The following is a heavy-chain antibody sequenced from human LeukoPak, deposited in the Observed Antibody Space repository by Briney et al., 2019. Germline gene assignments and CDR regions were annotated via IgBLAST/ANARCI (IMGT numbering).Heavy chain of an antibody. Sequence: SGPTLVNPTQTLTLTCTFSGFSLSTRGVGVGWIRQPPGKALEWLALIYWDDDKRYSPSLKSRFTITKDTSKNQVVLIMTNMDPVDTATYYCAHKTNVYSNYFDYWGQGTLVTVSS. CDR1: GFSLSTRGVG. J-gene: IGHJ4*02. CDR3: AHKTNVYSNYFDY. D-gene: IGHD4-11*01. V-gene: IGHV2-5*02. CDR2: IYWDDDK.